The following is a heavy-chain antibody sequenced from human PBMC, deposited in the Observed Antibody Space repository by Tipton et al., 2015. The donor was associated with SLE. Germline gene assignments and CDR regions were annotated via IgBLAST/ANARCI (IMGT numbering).Heavy chain of an antibody. CDR1: GYTFTSYG. CDR3: ARDPIVGSTHAFDI. V-gene: IGHV1-18*01. CDR2: ISAYNGNT. J-gene: IGHJ3*02. Sequence: QLVQSGAEVKKPGASVKVSCKASGYTFTSYGISWVRQAPGQGLEWMGWISAYNGNTNYAQKFQGRVTMTTDTSTSTAYMELRRLRSDDTSVYYGARDPIVGSTHAFDIWGQVTMVTVAS. D-gene: IGHD1-26*01.